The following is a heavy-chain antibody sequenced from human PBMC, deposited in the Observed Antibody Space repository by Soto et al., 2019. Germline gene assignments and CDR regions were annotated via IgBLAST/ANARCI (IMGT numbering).Heavy chain of an antibody. J-gene: IGHJ6*02. CDR3: AKQGGGYYDILTGYYHGMDV. CDR2: ISYDGSNK. D-gene: IGHD3-9*01. CDR1: GFTFSSYG. V-gene: IGHV3-30*18. Sequence: PGGSLRLSCAASGFTFSSYGMHWVRQAPGKGLEWVAVISYDGSNKYYADSVKGRFTISRDNSKNTLYLQMNSLRAVGTAVYYCAKQGGGYYDILTGYYHGMDVWGQATTVTVSS.